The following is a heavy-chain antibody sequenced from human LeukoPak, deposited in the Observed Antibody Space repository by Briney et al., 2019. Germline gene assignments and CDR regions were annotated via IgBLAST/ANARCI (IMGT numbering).Heavy chain of an antibody. CDR3: ARGPGIQLWRFDYYYMDV. CDR1: GYTFTSYG. CDR2: ISAYNGNT. V-gene: IGHV1-18*01. Sequence: ASVKVSCKASGYTFTSYGISWVRQATGQGLEWIAWISAYNGNTNYAQKLQGRVTMTTDTSTSTAYMELRSLRSDDTAVYYCARGPGIQLWRFDYYYMDVWGKGTTVTVSS. D-gene: IGHD5-18*01. J-gene: IGHJ6*03.